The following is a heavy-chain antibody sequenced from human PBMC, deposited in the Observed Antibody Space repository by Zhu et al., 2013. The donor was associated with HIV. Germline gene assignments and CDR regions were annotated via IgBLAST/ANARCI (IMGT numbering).Heavy chain of an antibody. Sequence: QVQLQESGPGLVKPSETLSLTCTVSGGSISSSSYYWGWIRQPPGKGLEWIGSIYYSGSTYYNPSLKSRVTISVDTSKNQFSLKLSSVTAADTAVYYCARDESGSWTFDYWGQGTLVTVSS. CDR2: IYYSGST. V-gene: IGHV4-39*07. D-gene: IGHD2-15*01. CDR1: GGSISSSSYY. CDR3: ARDESGSWTFDY. J-gene: IGHJ4*02.